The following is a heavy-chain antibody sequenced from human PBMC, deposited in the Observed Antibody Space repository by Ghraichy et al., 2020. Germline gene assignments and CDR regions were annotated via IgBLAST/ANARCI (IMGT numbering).Heavy chain of an antibody. CDR1: GGSFSGYY. J-gene: IGHJ6*02. D-gene: IGHD2-2*02. CDR3: ARGHRNQYQLLYIPVYYYYGMDV. V-gene: IGHV4-34*01. CDR2: INHSGST. Sequence: SETLSLTCAVYGGSFSGYYWSWIRQPPGKGLEWIGEINHSGSTNYNPSLKSRVTISVDTSKNQFSLKLSSVTAADTAVYYCARGHRNQYQLLYIPVYYYYGMDVWGQGTTVTVSS.